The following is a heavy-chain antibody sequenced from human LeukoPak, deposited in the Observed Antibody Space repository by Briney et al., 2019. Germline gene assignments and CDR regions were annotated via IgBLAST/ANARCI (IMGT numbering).Heavy chain of an antibody. D-gene: IGHD6-19*01. CDR1: GFSFTNYW. CDR2: INQDGSER. V-gene: IGHV3-7*01. Sequence: QPGGSLRLSCAASGFSFTNYWMSWVPQAPGMGLEWVAIINQDGSERYYVDSVKGRFTVSRDSAKNSLYLQMNSLRVEDTAVYYCARDKIAGASTNDYWGQGTLVTVSS. J-gene: IGHJ4*02. CDR3: ARDKIAGASTNDY.